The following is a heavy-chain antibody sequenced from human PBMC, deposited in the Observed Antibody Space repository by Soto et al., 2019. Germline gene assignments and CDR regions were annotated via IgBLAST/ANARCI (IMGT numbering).Heavy chain of an antibody. J-gene: IGHJ5*02. V-gene: IGHV4-31*03. D-gene: IGHD3-22*01. CDR1: GGSISSGGYY. CDR2: IYYSGIT. Sequence: PSETLSLTCTVSGGSISSGGYYWTWIRQHPGKGPEWIGYIYYSGITYYNPSLKSRVTISVDTSKNQFFLKLSSVTAADTAVYYCASSYYDSSGYYYGQVDPWGQGTLVTVS. CDR3: ASSYYDSSGYYYGQVDP.